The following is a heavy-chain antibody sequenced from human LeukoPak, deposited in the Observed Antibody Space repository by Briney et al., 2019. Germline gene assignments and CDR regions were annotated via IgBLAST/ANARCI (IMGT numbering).Heavy chain of an antibody. CDR2: MNWISDFK. V-gene: IGHV3-9*03. Sequence: PGRSLRLSCAASGFNFDDSAIHWVRQAPGKGLEWASAMNWISDFKAYADSVKGRFTIPRDNDKNSVHLQMNSLRPEDMAVYYCAKGPKENWYFDLWGRGTLVTVSS. CDR3: AKGPKENWYFDL. CDR1: GFNFDDSA. J-gene: IGHJ2*01.